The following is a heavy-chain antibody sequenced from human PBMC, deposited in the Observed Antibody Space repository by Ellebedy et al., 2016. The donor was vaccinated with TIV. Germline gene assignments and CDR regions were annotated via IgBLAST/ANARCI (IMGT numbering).Heavy chain of an antibody. V-gene: IGHV4-59*01. J-gene: IGHJ4*02. CDR3: ARGPNYDSSGYYRN. D-gene: IGHD3-22*01. Sequence: SETLSLXCTVSGGSISSYYWSWIRQPPGKGLEWIGYIYYSGSTNYNPSLKSRVTISVDTSKNQFSLKLSSVTAADTAVYYCARGPNYDSSGYYRNWGQGTLVTVSS. CDR2: IYYSGST. CDR1: GGSISSYY.